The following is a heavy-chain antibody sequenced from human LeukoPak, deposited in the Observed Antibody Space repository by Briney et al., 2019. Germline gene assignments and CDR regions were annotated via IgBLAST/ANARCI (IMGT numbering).Heavy chain of an antibody. CDR2: VHLSGRT. CDR3: AREGGPYRPLDY. J-gene: IGHJ4*02. Sequence: PSETLSLTCTVSGASIGNYYWSWIRQPAGKGLEWIGEVHLSGRTNYNPSLESRVTMSVDMSENHISLKLTSVTAADTAVYYCAREGGPYRPLDYSGQGTLVTVSS. CDR1: GASIGNYY. V-gene: IGHV4-4*07.